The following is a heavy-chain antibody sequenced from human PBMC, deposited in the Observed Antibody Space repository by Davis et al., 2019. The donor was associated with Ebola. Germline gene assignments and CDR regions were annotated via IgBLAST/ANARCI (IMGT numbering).Heavy chain of an antibody. CDR3: TTERLRFLEHLLYVNYGMDV. D-gene: IGHD3-3*01. CDR2: IRSKAHGGTT. Sequence: GGSLRLSCVASGVSFTDAQMSWVRQAPGRGLEWVGRIRSKAHGGTTEYPTPMKDRFNISRDDSKNTLYLQMNSLKTEDTAVYYCTTERLRFLEHLLYVNYGMDVWGKGTTVTVSS. V-gene: IGHV3-15*01. CDR1: GVSFTDAQ. J-gene: IGHJ6*04.